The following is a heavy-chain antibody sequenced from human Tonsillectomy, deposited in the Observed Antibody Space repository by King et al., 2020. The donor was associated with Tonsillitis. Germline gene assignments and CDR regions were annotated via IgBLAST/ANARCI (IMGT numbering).Heavy chain of an antibody. CDR2: ILYDGRNK. CDR3: AKDMAQIGAFDM. V-gene: IGHV3-30*02. CDR1: GFTFSSYG. J-gene: IGHJ3*02. D-gene: IGHD2-21*01. Sequence: VQLVESGGGVVQPGGSLRLSCAASGFTFSSYGMHWVRQAPGKGLEWVAFILYDGRNKYYAESVKGRFTISRDNSKNTLYLQMNSLRSEDTAVYNCAKDMAQIGAFDMWGQGTMVTVSS.